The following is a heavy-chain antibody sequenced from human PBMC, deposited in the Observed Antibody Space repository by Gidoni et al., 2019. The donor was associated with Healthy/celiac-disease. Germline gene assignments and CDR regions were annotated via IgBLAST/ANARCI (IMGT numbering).Heavy chain of an antibody. V-gene: IGHV3-48*01. Sequence: EVQLVESGGGLVQPGGSLRLSCAASGFTFSSYSMNWVRQAPGKGLEWVSYISSSSTLYYADSVKGRFTISRDNAKNSLYLQMNSLRAEDTAVYYCARAFSNYGWFDPWGQGTLVTVSS. CDR2: ISSSSTL. J-gene: IGHJ5*02. CDR3: ARAFSNYGWFDP. CDR1: GFTFSSYS. D-gene: IGHD4-4*01.